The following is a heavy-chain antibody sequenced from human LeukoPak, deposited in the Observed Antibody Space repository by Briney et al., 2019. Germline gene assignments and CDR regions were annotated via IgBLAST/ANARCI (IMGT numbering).Heavy chain of an antibody. D-gene: IGHD5-12*01. V-gene: IGHV3-74*01. CDR1: GFTFSRHW. Sequence: GGFLRLSCAASGFTFSRHWMHWVRQAPGKGLVWVSRINSDGSSTSYADSVKGRFTISRDNAKNTLYLQMNSLRAEDTAVYYCKSGIVATIGDYWGQGTLVTASS. CDR3: KSGIVATIGDY. J-gene: IGHJ4*02. CDR2: INSDGSST.